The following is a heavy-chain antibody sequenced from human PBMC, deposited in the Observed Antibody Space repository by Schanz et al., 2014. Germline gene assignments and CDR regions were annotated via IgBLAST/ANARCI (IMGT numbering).Heavy chain of an antibody. CDR1: GFTFSDYY. Sequence: QVQLVESGGGLVKPGGSLRLSCAASGFTFSDYYMSWIRQAPGKGLEWVSYISGTTTCTNYADSVKGRFTISRDNAKNSLYLQMNSLRAGDTAVYYCARGTDWNLHYWGQGALVTVSS. CDR3: ARGTDWNLHY. D-gene: IGHD1-1*01. CDR2: ISGTTTCT. J-gene: IGHJ4*02. V-gene: IGHV3-11*06.